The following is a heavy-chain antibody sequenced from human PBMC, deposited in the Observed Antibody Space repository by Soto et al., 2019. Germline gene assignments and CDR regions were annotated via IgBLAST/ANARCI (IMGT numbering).Heavy chain of an antibody. CDR3: AKDRWYSSGLTVFDD. CDR1: GFTFSSYA. CDR2: ISGSGGST. Sequence: GGSLRLSCAASGFTFSSYAMSWVRQAPGKGLEWVSAISGSGGSTYYADSVKGRFTISRDNSKNTLYLQMNSLRAEDTAVYYCAKDRWYSSGLTVFDDWGQGTLVTVSS. J-gene: IGHJ4*02. V-gene: IGHV3-23*01. D-gene: IGHD6-19*01.